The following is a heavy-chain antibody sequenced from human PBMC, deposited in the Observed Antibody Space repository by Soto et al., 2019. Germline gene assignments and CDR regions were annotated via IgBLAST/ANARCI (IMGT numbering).Heavy chain of an antibody. V-gene: IGHV3-7*04. D-gene: IGHD2-2*01. Sequence: EVQLVESGGGLVQPGGSLRLSCAASRFTFSSYWMSWVRQAPGKGLEWVGNAKPDGSETYYVDSVRGRFTISRDNAKNSLYLQMTSLRAEDTAVYYCPRDEYGSTSGSTYNYWGQGTLVSVSS. CDR3: PRDEYGSTSGSTYNY. CDR1: RFTFSSYW. CDR2: AKPDGSET. J-gene: IGHJ4*02.